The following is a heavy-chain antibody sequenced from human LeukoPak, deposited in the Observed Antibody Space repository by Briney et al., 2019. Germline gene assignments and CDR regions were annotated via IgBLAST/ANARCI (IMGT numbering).Heavy chain of an antibody. J-gene: IGHJ3*02. CDR1: GFAFSSYS. CDR3: AKDPEFYCSSTSCYADAFDI. CDR2: ISSDSYHI. D-gene: IGHD2-2*01. Sequence: GGSLRLSCAASGFAFSSYSMNWARQAPGKGLEWVSSISSDSYHIYYADSVKGRFTIFRDNAKNSLYLQMNSLRAEDTAVYYCAKDPEFYCSSTSCYADAFDIWGQGTMVTVSS. V-gene: IGHV3-21*04.